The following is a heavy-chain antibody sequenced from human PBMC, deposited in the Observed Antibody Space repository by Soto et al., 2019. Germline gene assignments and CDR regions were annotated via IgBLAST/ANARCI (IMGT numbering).Heavy chain of an antibody. J-gene: IGHJ4*02. CDR1: GFTFSSYG. CDR3: AKEYGSSSLSPDFDY. D-gene: IGHD6-13*01. V-gene: IGHV3-30*18. CDR2: ISYDGSNK. Sequence: PGGSLRLSCAASGFTFSSYGMHWVRQAPGKGLEWVAVISYDGSNKYYADSVKGRFTISRDNSKNTLYLQMNSLRAEDTAMYYCAKEYGSSSLSPDFDYWGQGTLVTVSS.